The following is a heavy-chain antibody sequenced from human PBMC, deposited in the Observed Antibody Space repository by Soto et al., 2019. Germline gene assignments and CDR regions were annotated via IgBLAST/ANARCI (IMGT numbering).Heavy chain of an antibody. J-gene: IGHJ4*01. Sequence: ASVKVSCKASGYTFSDYYIHWVRQAPGQGLEWMGWINPNSGGTKYAPKFQGGVTMTRDTSITTAYMELSRLRSGDTAVYYCAREPATAKPEGVDFCRHRNLFTVSS. D-gene: IGHD1-1*01. CDR1: GYTFSDYY. V-gene: IGHV1-2*02. CDR3: AREPATAKPEGVDF. CDR2: INPNSGGT.